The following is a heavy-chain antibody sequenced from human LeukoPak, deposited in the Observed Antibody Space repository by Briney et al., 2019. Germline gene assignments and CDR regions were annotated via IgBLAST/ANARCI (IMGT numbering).Heavy chain of an antibody. CDR2: ISYDGSNK. Sequence: GGSLRLSCAASGFTFSSYAMHWVRQAPGKGLEWVAVISYDGSNKYYADSVKGRFTISRDNSKNTLYLQMNSLRAEDTAVYYCAKDLGPYGDFVFDYWGQGTLVTVSS. V-gene: IGHV3-30-3*01. CDR3: AKDLGPYGDFVFDY. CDR1: GFTFSSYA. J-gene: IGHJ4*02. D-gene: IGHD4-17*01.